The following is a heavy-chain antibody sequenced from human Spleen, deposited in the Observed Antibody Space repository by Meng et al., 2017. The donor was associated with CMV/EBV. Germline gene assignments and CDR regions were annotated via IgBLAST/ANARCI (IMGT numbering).Heavy chain of an antibody. CDR3: ARGIAADCFDY. J-gene: IGHJ4*02. Sequence: GGSLRLSCAASGFTFSSYPMHWVRQAPGKGLEWVAVISYDGSNKYYADSVKGRFTISRDNSKNTLYLQMNSLRAEDTAVYYCARGIAADCFDYWGQGTLVTVSS. CDR2: ISYDGSNK. V-gene: IGHV3-30-3*01. D-gene: IGHD6-13*01. CDR1: GFTFSSYP.